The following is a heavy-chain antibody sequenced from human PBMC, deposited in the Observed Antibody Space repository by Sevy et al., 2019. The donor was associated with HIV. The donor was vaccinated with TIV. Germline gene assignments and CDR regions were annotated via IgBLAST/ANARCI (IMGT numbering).Heavy chain of an antibody. CDR3: ARDAREGSGYFHDGFDM. CDR1: GFTFSSYS. V-gene: IGHV3-21*01. J-gene: IGHJ3*02. Sequence: GGSLRLSCAASGFTFSSYSMNWVRQAPGKGLEWVSSISSRSNYIYYADQVKGRFTISRDNAKNSLYLQMNSLRAEDTAIYSCARDAREGSGYFHDGFDMWGQGTMVTVSS. CDR2: ISSRSNYI. D-gene: IGHD3-3*01.